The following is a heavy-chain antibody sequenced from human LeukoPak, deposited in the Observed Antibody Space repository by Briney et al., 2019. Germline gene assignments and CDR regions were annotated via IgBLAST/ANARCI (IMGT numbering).Heavy chain of an antibody. V-gene: IGHV1-46*01. CDR1: GYIFTSYY. CDR2: INPSGGST. J-gene: IGHJ4*02. CDR3: AAGTRYSGRYFDY. Sequence: ASVQVSCKASGYIFTSYYMHWVRQAPGQRLDWMGIINPSGGSTSYAQMFQGRVTKTRDTSTKKVYMEVSSVRSEDTAVYYCAAGTRYSGRYFDYWGQGTLVTVSS. D-gene: IGHD1-26*01.